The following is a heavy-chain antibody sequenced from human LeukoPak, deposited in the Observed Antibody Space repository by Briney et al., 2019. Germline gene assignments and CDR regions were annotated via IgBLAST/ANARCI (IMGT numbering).Heavy chain of an antibody. Sequence: PSQTLSLTCAVSGGSISSGGYSWSWIRQPPGKGLEWIGYIYHSGSTYYNPSLKSRVTISVDRSENQFSLKLSSVTAADTAVYYCAREMSGYYYYGMDVWGQGTTVTVSS. V-gene: IGHV4-30-2*01. J-gene: IGHJ6*02. D-gene: IGHD3-3*01. CDR1: GGSISSGGYS. CDR3: AREMSGYYYYGMDV. CDR2: IYHSGST.